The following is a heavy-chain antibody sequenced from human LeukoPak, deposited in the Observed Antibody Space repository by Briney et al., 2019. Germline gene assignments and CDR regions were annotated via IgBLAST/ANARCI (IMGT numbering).Heavy chain of an antibody. J-gene: IGHJ6*02. CDR1: GYTFTGYY. CDR3: ARAALWVGELLDGMDV. CDR2: INPNSGGT. V-gene: IGHV1-2*06. D-gene: IGHD3-10*01. Sequence: ASVKVSCKTFGYTFTGYYIHWVRQAPGQGLEWMGRINPNSGGTNYAQKFQGRVTMTRDTSISTAYMELSRLRSDETAVYYCARAALWVGELLDGMDVWGQGTTVTVSS.